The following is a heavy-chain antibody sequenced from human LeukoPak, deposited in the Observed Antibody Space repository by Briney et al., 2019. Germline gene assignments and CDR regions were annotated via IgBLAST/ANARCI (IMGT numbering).Heavy chain of an antibody. D-gene: IGHD5-12*01. CDR2: IYYSGGT. V-gene: IGHV4-59*01. CDR1: GGSISSYY. Sequence: SETLSLTCTVSGGSISSYYWSWIRQPPGKGLEWIGYIYYSGGTNYNPSLKSRVTISVDTSKNQFSLKLSSVTAADTAVYYCARARVATITGYFDYWGQGTLVTVSS. CDR3: ARARVATITGYFDY. J-gene: IGHJ4*02.